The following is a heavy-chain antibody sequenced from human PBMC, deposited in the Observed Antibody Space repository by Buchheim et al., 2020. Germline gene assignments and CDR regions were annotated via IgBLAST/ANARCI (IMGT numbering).Heavy chain of an antibody. CDR3: AKRGTSGTYYFES. CDR2: SIATGT. D-gene: IGHD1-26*01. CDR1: GFTLSTYA. J-gene: IGHJ4*02. Sequence: EVQLLESGGGLVQPGGSLRLSCAASGFTLSTYAMSWVRQAPGKGLEWVSSIATGTYYADSVKCRFHISRDNSKNTMFLQLSSLTTEDTALYYCAKRGTSGTYYFESWGQGAL. V-gene: IGHV3-23*01.